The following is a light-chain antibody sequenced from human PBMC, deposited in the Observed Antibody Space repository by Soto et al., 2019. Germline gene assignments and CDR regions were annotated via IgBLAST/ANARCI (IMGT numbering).Light chain of an antibody. CDR2: DAS. CDR1: QGISSY. CDR3: QQLLSYPIT. J-gene: IGKJ5*01. V-gene: IGKV1-13*02. Sequence: AIQLTQSPSSLSASVGDRVTITCRASQGISSYLAWYQQKPGKAPKLLIFDASSLESGVPSRFSGSGSGTEFTLTISSLQPEDFATYYCQQLLSYPITFGQGTRLEIK.